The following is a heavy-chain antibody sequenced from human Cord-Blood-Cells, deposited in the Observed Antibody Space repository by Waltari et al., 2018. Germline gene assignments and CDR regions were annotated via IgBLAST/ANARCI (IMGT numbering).Heavy chain of an antibody. Sequence: QVQLQQWGAGLLKPSETLSLTCAVYGGSFSGYYWSWIRQPPGKGLEWIGEINHSGSTNSNPSLKSRVTISVDTSKNQFSLKLSSVTAADTAVYYCARVLYYGSGSYYYYYYYYGMDVWGQGTTVTVSS. CDR3: ARVLYYGSGSYYYYYYYYGMDV. V-gene: IGHV4-34*01. D-gene: IGHD3-10*01. CDR1: GGSFSGYY. J-gene: IGHJ6*02. CDR2: INHSGST.